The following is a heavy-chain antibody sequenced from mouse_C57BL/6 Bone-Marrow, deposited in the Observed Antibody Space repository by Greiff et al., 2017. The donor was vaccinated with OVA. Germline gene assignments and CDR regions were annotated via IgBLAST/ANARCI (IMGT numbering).Heavy chain of an antibody. V-gene: IGHV1-61*01. CDR3: ARMNGGSDY. CDR1: GYTFTSYW. Sequence: VQLQQPGAELVRPGSSVKLSCKASGYTFTSYWMDWVKQRPGQGLEWIGNIYPSDSETHYNQKFKDKATLTVDKSSSTAYMQLSSLTSEDSAVYYCARMNGGSDYWGQGTTLTVSS. CDR2: IYPSDSET. J-gene: IGHJ2*01. D-gene: IGHD1-1*02.